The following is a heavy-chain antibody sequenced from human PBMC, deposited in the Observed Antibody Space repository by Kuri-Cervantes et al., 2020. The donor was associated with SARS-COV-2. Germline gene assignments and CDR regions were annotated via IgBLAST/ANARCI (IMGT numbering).Heavy chain of an antibody. D-gene: IGHD1-26*01. CDR3: ARLSGDPGDFDY. CDR2: IYPGDADI. CDR1: GYSFTSYW. V-gene: IGHV5-51*01. Sequence: KVSCKGSGYSFTSYWIGWVRQMPGKGLEWMGSIYPGDADIRHSPTFQGQVTMSADKSISTAYLQWSSLKASDTAMYYCARLSGDPGDFDYWGQGTLVTVSS. J-gene: IGHJ4*02.